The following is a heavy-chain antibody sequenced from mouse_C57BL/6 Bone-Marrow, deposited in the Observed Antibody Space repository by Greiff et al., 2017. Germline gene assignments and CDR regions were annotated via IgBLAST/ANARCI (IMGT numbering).Heavy chain of an antibody. J-gene: IGHJ2*01. Sequence: EVKLMESGGDLVKPGGSLKLSCAASGFTFSSYGMSWVRQTPDKRLEWVATISSGGSYTYYPDSVKGRFTISRDNAKNTLYLQMSSLKSEDTAMYYCASRRWLLFYFDYWGQGTTLTVSS. V-gene: IGHV5-6*02. CDR2: ISSGGSYT. CDR1: GFTFSSYG. CDR3: ASRRWLLFYFDY. D-gene: IGHD2-3*01.